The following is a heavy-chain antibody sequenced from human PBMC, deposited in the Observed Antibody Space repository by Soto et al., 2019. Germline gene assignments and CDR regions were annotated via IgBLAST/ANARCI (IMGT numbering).Heavy chain of an antibody. D-gene: IGHD6-13*01. J-gene: IGHJ3*02. CDR1: GGSISSYY. V-gene: IGHV4-59*01. CDR3: VREGRSSSWYHAFDI. Sequence: SETLSLTCTVSGGSISSYYWSWIRQPPGKGLEWIGYIYYSGSTNYNPSLKSRVTISVDTSKNQFSLKLSSVTAADTAVYYCVREGRSSSWYHAFDIWGQGTMVTVSS. CDR2: IYYSGST.